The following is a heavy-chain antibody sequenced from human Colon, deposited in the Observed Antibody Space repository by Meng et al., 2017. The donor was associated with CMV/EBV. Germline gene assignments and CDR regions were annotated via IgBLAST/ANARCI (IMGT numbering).Heavy chain of an antibody. CDR2: IDPNSGDT. V-gene: IGHV1-2*02. CDR1: GYTFTNYY. J-gene: IGHJ4*02. Sequence: ASVKVSCKASGYTFTNYYMHWVRQAPGQGLEWMGWIDPNSGDTNVAQNFQGRVSMTRDTSPTTAHMELTSLTSDDTALYYCAREGMSTPSAADSWGQGTLVTVSS. CDR3: AREGMSTPSAADS. D-gene: IGHD6-25*01.